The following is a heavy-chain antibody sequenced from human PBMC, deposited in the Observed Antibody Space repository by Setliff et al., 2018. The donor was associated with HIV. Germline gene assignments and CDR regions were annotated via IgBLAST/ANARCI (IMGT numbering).Heavy chain of an antibody. V-gene: IGHV3-48*03. CDR1: GFTFSSYE. J-gene: IGHJ4*02. Sequence: GGSLRLSCAASGFTFSSYEMNWVRQAPGKGLEWVAYISSSDSTVYYIDSVKGRLTIYRHNAENSLFLQMDSLRAEDTAVYYCARLSPPDVYGDLGGVDYWGQGTLVTVSS. D-gene: IGHD4-17*01. CDR3: ARLSPPDVYGDLGGVDY. CDR2: ISSSDSTV.